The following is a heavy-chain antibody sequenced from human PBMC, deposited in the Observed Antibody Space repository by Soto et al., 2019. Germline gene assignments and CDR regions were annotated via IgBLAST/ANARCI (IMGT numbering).Heavy chain of an antibody. V-gene: IGHV1-18*01. CDR1: GYTFTSYG. CDR3: ARDWRDGYTKKSHFDY. D-gene: IGHD5-12*01. Sequence: ASVKVSCKASGYTFTSYGISWVRQAPGQGLEWMGWISAYNGNTNYAQKLQGRVTMTTDTSTSTAYMELRSLRSDDTAVYYCARDWRDGYTKKSHFDYWGQGTLVTVSS. J-gene: IGHJ4*02. CDR2: ISAYNGNT.